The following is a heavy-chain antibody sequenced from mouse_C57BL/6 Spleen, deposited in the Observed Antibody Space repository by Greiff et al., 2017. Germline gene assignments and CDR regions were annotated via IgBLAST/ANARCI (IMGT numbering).Heavy chain of an antibody. Sequence: DVQLQESGAELVKPGASVKLSCTASGFNIKDYYMHWVKQRTEQGLEWIGRIDPEDGDTKYAPKFQGKATITADKSSNTAYLQLSSLTSEDTAVYYCAIIYDGNDVDYWGQGTTLTVAS. CDR2: IDPEDGDT. D-gene: IGHD2-2*01. CDR1: GFNIKDYY. V-gene: IGHV14-2*01. CDR3: AIIYDGNDVDY. J-gene: IGHJ2*01.